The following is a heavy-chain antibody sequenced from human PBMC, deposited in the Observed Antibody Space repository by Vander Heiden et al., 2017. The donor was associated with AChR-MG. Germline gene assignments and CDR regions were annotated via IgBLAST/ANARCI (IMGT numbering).Heavy chain of an antibody. J-gene: IGHJ6*02. CDR2: IYTSGST. D-gene: IGHD3-16*01. CDR1: GGSISSYY. CDR3: ARDPQKGGYYYYYYGMDV. Sequence: QVQLQESGPGLVKPSETLSLTCTVSGGSISSYYWSWIRQPAGKGLEWIGRIYTSGSTNYNPSLKSRVTMSVDTSKNQFSLKLSSVTAADTAVYYCARDPQKGGYYYYYYGMDVWGQGTTVTVSS. V-gene: IGHV4-4*07.